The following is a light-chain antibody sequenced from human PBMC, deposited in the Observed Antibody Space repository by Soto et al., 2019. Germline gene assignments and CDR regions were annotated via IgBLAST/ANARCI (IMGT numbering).Light chain of an antibody. CDR2: DVS. CDR3: SSYTSSSTSP. J-gene: IGLJ1*01. CDR1: SSDVGGYNY. V-gene: IGLV2-14*01. Sequence: QSALTQPASVSGSPGQSITISCTGTSSDVGGYNYVSWYQQHPGKAPKLMIYDVSNRPSGVSNRFSGSKSGNTASLTISGLQAEAEADYYCSSYTSSSTSPFGPGTKVTVL.